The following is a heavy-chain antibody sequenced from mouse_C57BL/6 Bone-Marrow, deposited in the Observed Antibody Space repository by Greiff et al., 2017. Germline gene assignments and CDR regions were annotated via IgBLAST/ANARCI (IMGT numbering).Heavy chain of an antibody. Sequence: QVQLQQPGAELVKPGASVKMSCKASGYTFTSYWITWVKQRPGQGLEWIGEIYPGSGSTNYNEKFKCKATLAVDTSSSTAYMQLSSLTSEDFAVYYCARIYYDYSYHFDYWGQGTTLTVSS. CDR2: IYPGSGST. V-gene: IGHV1-55*01. CDR1: GYTFTSYW. D-gene: IGHD2-4*01. CDR3: ARIYYDYSYHFDY. J-gene: IGHJ2*01.